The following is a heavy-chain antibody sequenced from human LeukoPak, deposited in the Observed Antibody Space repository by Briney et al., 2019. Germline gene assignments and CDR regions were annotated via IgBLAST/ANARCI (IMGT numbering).Heavy chain of an antibody. CDR2: IYYSGST. Sequence: SETLSLTCTVSGGSISSSSYSWGWIRQPPGKGLEWIGSIYYSGSTYYNPSLKSRVTISVDTSKNQFSLKLSPVTAADTAVYYCARNHPVAVYNWFDPWGQGTLVTVSS. D-gene: IGHD6-19*01. CDR1: GGSISSSSYS. J-gene: IGHJ5*02. V-gene: IGHV4-39*01. CDR3: ARNHPVAVYNWFDP.